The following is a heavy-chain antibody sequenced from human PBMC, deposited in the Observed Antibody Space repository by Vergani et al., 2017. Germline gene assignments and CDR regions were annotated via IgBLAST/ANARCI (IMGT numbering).Heavy chain of an antibody. J-gene: IGHJ4*02. CDR3: ARGIGIKRWGPFDY. CDR2: ISYDGSNK. Sequence: QVQLVESGGGVVQPGRSLRLSCAASGFTFSSYGMHWVRQAPGKGLEWVAVISYDGSNKYYADSVKGRFTISRDNSKNTLYLQMNSLRAEDTAVYYCARGIGIKRWGPFDYGGQGTLVTVSS. CDR1: GFTFSSYG. D-gene: IGHD5-24*01. V-gene: IGHV3-30*03.